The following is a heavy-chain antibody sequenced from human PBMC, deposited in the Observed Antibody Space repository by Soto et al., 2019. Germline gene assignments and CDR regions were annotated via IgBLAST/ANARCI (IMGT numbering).Heavy chain of an antibody. CDR1: GFSFAPYA. Sequence: GGSLRLSCAASGFSFAPYAMNWVRQAPGKGLEWVSTIRGSGGRTFYADSVKGRFTVSRDDSKNTLYLQMNSLRAEDTAVYYCTKGFGISWQFYFDYWGQGTLVTVSS. CDR2: IRGSGGRT. CDR3: TKGFGISWQFYFDY. D-gene: IGHD3-10*01. V-gene: IGHV3-23*01. J-gene: IGHJ4*02.